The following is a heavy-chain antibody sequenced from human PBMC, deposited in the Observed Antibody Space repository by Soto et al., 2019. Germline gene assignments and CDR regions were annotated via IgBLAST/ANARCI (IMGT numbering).Heavy chain of an antibody. CDR2: ISSSSSYI. Sequence: GGSLRLSCAASGFTFSSYSMNWVRQAPGKGLEWVSSISSSSSYIYYADSVKGRFTISRDNAKNSLYLQMNSLRAEDTAVYYCARYDGAISWYSPFFDYWGQGTLVTVSS. CDR3: ARYDGAISWYSPFFDY. D-gene: IGHD6-13*01. J-gene: IGHJ4*02. CDR1: GFTFSSYS. V-gene: IGHV3-21*01.